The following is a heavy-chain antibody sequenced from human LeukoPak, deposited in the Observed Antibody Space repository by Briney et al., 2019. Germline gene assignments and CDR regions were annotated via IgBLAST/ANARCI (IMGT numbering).Heavy chain of an antibody. V-gene: IGHV3-20*04. D-gene: IGHD3-3*01. CDR1: GFTFDDYG. J-gene: IGHJ6*02. CDR2: INWNGGNT. Sequence: PGGSLRLSCAASGFTFDDYGLTWVRQAPGEGLEWVSTINWNGGNTAYADSVKGRFTISRDNAKNSLYLQMNSLRAEDSALYYCARSGWSGYYSYYYGMDVWGQGTTVTVSS. CDR3: ARSGWSGYYSYYYGMDV.